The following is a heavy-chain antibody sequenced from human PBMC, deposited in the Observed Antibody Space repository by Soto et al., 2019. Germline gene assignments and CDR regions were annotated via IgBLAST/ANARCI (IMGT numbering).Heavy chain of an antibody. V-gene: IGHV4-61*01. CDR3: ARDKLNFTLDP. Sequence: PSETLSLTCTVSGGSVSSGSYYWSWIRQPPGKGLEWIGDIHYSGATNYNPSLKSRVTMSVDTLMNQFSLKLSSVIAADTAVYYCARDKLNFTLDPCGQGTLVTVSS. D-gene: IGHD3-3*01. J-gene: IGHJ5*02. CDR2: IHYSGAT. CDR1: GGSVSSGSYY.